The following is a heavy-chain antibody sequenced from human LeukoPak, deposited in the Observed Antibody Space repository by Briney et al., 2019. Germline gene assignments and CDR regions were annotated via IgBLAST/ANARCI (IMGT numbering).Heavy chain of an antibody. J-gene: IGHJ6*02. Sequence: ASVKVSCKASVYTFTGYYMHWVRQAPGQGLEWMGWISPNSGGTNYAQKFQGRVTMTRDTSISTAYMELSRLRSDDTAVYYCARDNRLLSPIYITVRVTYGMDVWGQGTTVTVSS. CDR3: ARDNRLLSPIYITVRVTYGMDV. CDR2: ISPNSGGT. CDR1: VYTFTGYY. V-gene: IGHV1-2*02. D-gene: IGHD3-10*01.